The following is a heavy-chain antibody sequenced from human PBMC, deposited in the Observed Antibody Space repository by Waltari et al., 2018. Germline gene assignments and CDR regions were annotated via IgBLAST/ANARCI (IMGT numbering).Heavy chain of an antibody. CDR3: VRSIDY. V-gene: IGHV3-7*01. Sequence: EVQLVESRRGLIQPGGSLRLSFTTYGFIFSSIWIAWVRQAPTQGPEWVANINGDGSARFYVDSVKGRFTISRDNGKSSLYLQMNSLRVDDAALYDCVRSIDYWGQGTLVTVSS. CDR2: INGDGSAR. CDR1: GFIFSSIW. J-gene: IGHJ4*02.